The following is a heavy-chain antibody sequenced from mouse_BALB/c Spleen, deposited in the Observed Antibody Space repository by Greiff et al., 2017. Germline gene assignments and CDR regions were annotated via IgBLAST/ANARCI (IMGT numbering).Heavy chain of an antibody. Sequence: VQLKQSGAELVRPGALVKLSCKASGFNFTDYYMHWVKQRPEQGLEWIGWIDPENGNTIYDPKFQGKASITADTSSNTAYLQLSSLTSEDTAVYYCAREGYYRDDGWYAMDYWGQGTSVTVSS. J-gene: IGHJ4*01. CDR3: AREGYYRDDGWYAMDY. CDR2: IDPENGNT. CDR1: GFNFTDYY. D-gene: IGHD2-14*01. V-gene: IGHV14-1*02.